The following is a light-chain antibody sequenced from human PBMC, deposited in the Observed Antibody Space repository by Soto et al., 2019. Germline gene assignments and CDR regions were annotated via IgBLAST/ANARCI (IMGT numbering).Light chain of an antibody. J-gene: IGLJ1*01. CDR1: SSDVGGYNY. V-gene: IGLV2-14*01. CDR2: DVS. Sequence: QSVLTQPASVSGSPGQSITISCTGTSSDVGGYNYVSWYRQHPGRAPQLMIYDVSNRPSGVSNRFAGYKSGNTASLTISGLQAEDEADYYCSSYTRSSTDVFGAGTKVTVL. CDR3: SSYTRSSTDV.